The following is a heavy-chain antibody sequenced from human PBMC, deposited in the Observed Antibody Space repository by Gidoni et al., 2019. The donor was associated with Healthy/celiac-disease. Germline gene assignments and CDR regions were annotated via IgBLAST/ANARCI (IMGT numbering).Heavy chain of an antibody. CDR2: ISSSSSYI. Sequence: EVQLVESGGGLVKPGGSLRLSCPASGFTFSSYSMNWVRQAPGKGLEWVSSISSSSSYIYYADSVKGRFTISRDNAKNSLYLQMNSLRAEDTAVYYCAYLAAAHNYWGQGTLVTVSS. J-gene: IGHJ4*02. V-gene: IGHV3-21*01. CDR1: GFTFSSYS. CDR3: AYLAAAHNY. D-gene: IGHD6-13*01.